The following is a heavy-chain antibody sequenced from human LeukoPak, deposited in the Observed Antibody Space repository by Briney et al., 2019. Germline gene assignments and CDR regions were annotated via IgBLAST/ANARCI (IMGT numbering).Heavy chain of an antibody. D-gene: IGHD3-22*01. CDR2: INPNSGGT. CDR1: GYTFTGYY. V-gene: IGHV1-2*02. J-gene: IGHJ4*02. Sequence: ASVKVSCKASGYTFTGYYMHWVRQAPGQGLEWMGWINPNSGGTNYAQKFQGRVTMTRDTSISTAYMELSRLRSDDTAVYYCAREVNYYDSSGYYFIDYWGQGTLVTVSS. CDR3: AREVNYYDSSGYYFIDY.